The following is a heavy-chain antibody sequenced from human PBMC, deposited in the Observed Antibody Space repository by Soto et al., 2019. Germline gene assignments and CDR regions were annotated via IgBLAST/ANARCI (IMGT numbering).Heavy chain of an antibody. CDR2: ISYDGSNK. J-gene: IGHJ4*02. Sequence: PGGSLRLSCAASGFTFGSYGMHWVRQAPGKGLEWVAVISYDGSNKYYADSVKGRFTISRDNSKNTLYLQMNSLRAEDTAVYYCAKAPYRCSSTSCYYSDYSGQGTLVTVSS. D-gene: IGHD2-2*01. CDR1: GFTFGSYG. CDR3: AKAPYRCSSTSCYYSDY. V-gene: IGHV3-30*18.